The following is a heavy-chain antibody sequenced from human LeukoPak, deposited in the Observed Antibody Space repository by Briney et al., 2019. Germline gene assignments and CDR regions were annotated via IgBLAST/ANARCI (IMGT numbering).Heavy chain of an antibody. CDR1: GFTFSSYS. CDR2: ISSSSSYI. Sequence: PGGSLRLSCAASGFTFSSYSMNWVRQAPGKGLEWVSSISSSSSYIYYADSVKGRFTISRDNAKNSLYLQMNSLRAEDTAVYYCARAYCGGDWYPQYFQHWGQGTLVTVSS. J-gene: IGHJ1*01. CDR3: ARAYCGGDWYPQYFQH. D-gene: IGHD2-21*02. V-gene: IGHV3-21*01.